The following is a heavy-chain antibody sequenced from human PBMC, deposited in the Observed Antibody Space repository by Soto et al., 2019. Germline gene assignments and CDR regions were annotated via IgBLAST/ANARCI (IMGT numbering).Heavy chain of an antibody. CDR1: GFSFSSHD. CDR3: AVDLAAIDSSSLYYYGMDV. CDR2: INNDGGRT. Sequence: EGQLLEAGGGLVRPGGFLRLSCAASGFSFSSHDMSWVRQAPGRGLEWVAGINNDGGRTYYAYSARGRSTISRDDSKSTLYLQMNNLRADDTAVYYCAVDLAAIDSSSLYYYGMDVWGQGTAVTVSS. D-gene: IGHD6-13*01. V-gene: IGHV3-23*01. J-gene: IGHJ6*02.